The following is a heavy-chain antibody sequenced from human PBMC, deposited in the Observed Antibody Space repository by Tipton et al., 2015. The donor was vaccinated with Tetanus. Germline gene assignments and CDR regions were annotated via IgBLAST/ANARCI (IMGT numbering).Heavy chain of an antibody. D-gene: IGHD1-26*01. V-gene: IGHV3-21*06. J-gene: IGHJ5*02. Sequence: SLRLSCAASGFTFSGYSMNWVRQAPGKGLEWVSSISSSGSHMYYAESVRGRFSISRDNAKNSLYLQMNSLRADDTALHYCAREGSSGWFDPWGRGTLVTVSS. CDR1: GFTFSGYS. CDR3: AREGSSGWFDP. CDR2: ISSSGSHM.